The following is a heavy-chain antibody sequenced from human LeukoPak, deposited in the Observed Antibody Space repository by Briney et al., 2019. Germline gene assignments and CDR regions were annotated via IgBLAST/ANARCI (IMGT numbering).Heavy chain of an antibody. CDR1: GGSISSYY. CDR2: IYYSGST. Sequence: PSETLSLTCTVSGGSISSYYWSWIRQPPGKGLEWIGYIYYSGSTNYNPSLKSRVTISVDTSKNQFSLKLSSVTAADTAVYYCARYPAAIPYWDQGTLVTVSS. V-gene: IGHV4-59*01. D-gene: IGHD2-2*01. CDR3: ARYPAAIPY. J-gene: IGHJ4*02.